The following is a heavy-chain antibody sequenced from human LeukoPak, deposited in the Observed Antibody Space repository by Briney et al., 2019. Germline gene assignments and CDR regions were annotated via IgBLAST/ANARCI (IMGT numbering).Heavy chain of an antibody. CDR3: AKDYGRAYDILTGYHPTHYFDY. CDR1: GFTFSSYA. D-gene: IGHD3-9*01. V-gene: IGHV3-23*01. CDR2: ISGSGGST. J-gene: IGHJ4*02. Sequence: GGSLRLSCAASGFTFSSYAMSWVRQAPGKGLEWVSAISGSGGSTYYADSVKGRFTISRDNSKNTLYLQMNSLRAEDTAVYYCAKDYGRAYDILTGYHPTHYFDYWGQGTLVTVSS.